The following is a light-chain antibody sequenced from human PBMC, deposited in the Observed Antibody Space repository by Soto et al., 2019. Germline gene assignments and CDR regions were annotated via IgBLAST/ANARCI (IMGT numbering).Light chain of an antibody. J-gene: IGKJ1*01. V-gene: IGKV3-20*01. CDR2: GAS. CDR1: QSVSSSY. CDR3: QRYDSLRT. Sequence: IVLPPSPATLSLAPGERATLACSASQSVSSSYLAWYQQKPGQSPRLHIYGASSRASRIPDRFSGSGSGTDFTLPITRLEPEDFAMYYCQRYDSLRTFGQGTKANIK.